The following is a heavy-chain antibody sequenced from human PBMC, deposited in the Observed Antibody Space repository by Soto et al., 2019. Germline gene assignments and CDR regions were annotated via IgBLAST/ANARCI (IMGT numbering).Heavy chain of an antibody. CDR2: IYHSGST. D-gene: IGHD6-19*01. J-gene: IGHJ5*01. CDR3: AGVHGSGCPDS. V-gene: IGHV4-4*02. CDR1: GGSISSSNW. Sequence: QVQLQESGPGLVKPSGTLSLTCAVSGGSISSSNWWSWVRQPPGKGLEWIGEIYHSGSTNYNPSPKSRVTISVNKPKNQFPLQLSSVTGADTAVYYCAGVHGSGCPDSWGQGTLVTVSS.